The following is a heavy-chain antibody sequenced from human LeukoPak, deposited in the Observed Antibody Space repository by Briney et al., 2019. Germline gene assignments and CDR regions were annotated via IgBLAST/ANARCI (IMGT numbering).Heavy chain of an antibody. CDR1: GFTFGHYA. CDR2: ISYDGSKK. J-gene: IGHJ4*02. CDR3: AKRSSGYSFDY. Sequence: GGSLRLSCTASGFTFGHYAMSWVRQAPGKGLEWVAFISYDGSKKYYPDSVRGRFTISRDNSKNTLYLQMNSLRAEDTAVYYCAKRSSGYSFDYWGQGTLVTVSS. V-gene: IGHV3-30*02. D-gene: IGHD3-22*01.